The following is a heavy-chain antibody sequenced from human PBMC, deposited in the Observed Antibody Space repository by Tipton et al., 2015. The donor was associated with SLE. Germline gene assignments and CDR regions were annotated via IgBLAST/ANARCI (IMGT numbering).Heavy chain of an antibody. CDR2: ISTYNANT. Sequence: QLVQSGAEVKKPGASVKVSCKASGYTFSSFGISWVRQAPGQGLEWMGWISTYNANTNYAQKFQGRVTMTTDTSTSTAYMELRSLRSDDMAVYYCARDREGYYFDYWGQGTLVTVSS. CDR1: GYTFSSFG. V-gene: IGHV1-18*03. J-gene: IGHJ4*02. CDR3: ARDREGYYFDY.